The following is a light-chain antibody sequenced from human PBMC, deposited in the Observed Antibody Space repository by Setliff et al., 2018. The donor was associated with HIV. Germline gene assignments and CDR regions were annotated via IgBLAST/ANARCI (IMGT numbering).Light chain of an antibody. CDR2: DVS. V-gene: IGLV2-14*03. J-gene: IGLJ1*01. CDR3: SSYTGSRNYV. Sequence: QSALTQPASVSGSPGQSITISCTGTSSDVGGYNYVSWYQQHPGKAPKLMIYDVSDRPSGVSNRFSGSKSDNTASLTISGLQAEDEGDYYCSSYTGSRNYVFGTGTKGTVL. CDR1: SSDVGGYNY.